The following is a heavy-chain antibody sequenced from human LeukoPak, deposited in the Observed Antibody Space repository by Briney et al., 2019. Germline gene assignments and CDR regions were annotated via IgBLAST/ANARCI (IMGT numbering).Heavy chain of an antibody. CDR2: INPSGGST. D-gene: IGHD6-19*01. V-gene: IGHV1-46*01. CDR1: GYTFTSYA. J-gene: IGHJ4*02. Sequence: ASVKVSCKASGYTFTSYAMNWVRQAPGQGLEWMGIINPSGGSTSYAQKFQGRVTMTRDMSTRTVYMELSSLRSEDTAVYYCARAPSGSAVAGKFDYWGQGTLVTVSS. CDR3: ARAPSGSAVAGKFDY.